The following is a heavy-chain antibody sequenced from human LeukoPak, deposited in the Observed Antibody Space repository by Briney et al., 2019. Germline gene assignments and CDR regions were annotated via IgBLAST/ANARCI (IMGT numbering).Heavy chain of an antibody. V-gene: IGHV1-46*01. Sequence: ASVKVSCTASGYTFTSYYMHWVRQAPGQGLGRMGIINPSGSSTSYAQKFQGKVTMTRDTSTSTVYMELSSLRSEDTAVYYCARGDYGDYVINYWGQGTLVTVSS. J-gene: IGHJ4*02. CDR1: GYTFTSYY. CDR3: ARGDYGDYVINY. D-gene: IGHD4-17*01. CDR2: INPSGSST.